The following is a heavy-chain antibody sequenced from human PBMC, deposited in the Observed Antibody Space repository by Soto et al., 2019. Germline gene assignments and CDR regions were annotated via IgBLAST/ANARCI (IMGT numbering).Heavy chain of an antibody. CDR3: ARGPHRIAAADTRYYFDY. CDR1: AFTFSSYG. D-gene: IGHD6-13*01. Sequence: QVQLVESGGGVVQPGRCLRLSCATSAFTFSSYGMHWVRQAPGKGLEWVAVIWYDGSKEYYADSMKGRLTISRDNSKNTLYLQINSLRAGDTAVYYCARGPHRIAAADTRYYFDYWGQGTLVTVSS. CDR2: IWYDGSKE. V-gene: IGHV3-33*01. J-gene: IGHJ4*02.